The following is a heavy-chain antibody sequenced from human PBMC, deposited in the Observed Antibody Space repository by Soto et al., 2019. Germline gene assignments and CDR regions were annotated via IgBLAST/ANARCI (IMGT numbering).Heavy chain of an antibody. J-gene: IGHJ4*02. CDR3: ARAKGYYDTTASDY. CDR2: ISGSGGNT. D-gene: IGHD3-22*01. Sequence: PGGSLRLSCAASGFTFSSYAMSWVRQAPGKGLEWVSAISGSGGNTYYADSVKGRFTISRDNAKNTLYLQMNSLRAEDTAVYYCARAKGYYDTTASDYWGQGTLVTVSS. V-gene: IGHV3-23*01. CDR1: GFTFSSYA.